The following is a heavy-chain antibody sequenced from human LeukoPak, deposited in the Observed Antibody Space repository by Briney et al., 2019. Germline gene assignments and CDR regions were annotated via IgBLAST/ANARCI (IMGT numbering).Heavy chain of an antibody. CDR1: GFTFSSYG. CDR3: ARDPSSTGYNDAFDI. CDR2: IRYDGSNK. V-gene: IGHV3-33*01. J-gene: IGHJ3*02. Sequence: GGSLRLSCAASGFTFSSYGMHWVRQAAGKGLEWVAVIRYDGSNKYYADSVKGRFTISRDNSKNTLYLQMNSLRAEDTAVYYCARDPSSTGYNDAFDIWGQGTMVTVSS. D-gene: IGHD3-22*01.